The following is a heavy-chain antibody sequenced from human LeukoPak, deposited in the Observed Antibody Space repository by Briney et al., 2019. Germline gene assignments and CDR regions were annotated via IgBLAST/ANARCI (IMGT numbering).Heavy chain of an antibody. CDR2: IYYSGST. Sequence: SETLSLTCTVSGSSISNYYWSWIRQPPGKGLEWIGYIYYSGSTNYNPSLKSRVTISVDTSKNQFSLKLSSVTAADTAVYYCARQASGDLYGMDVWGQGTTVTVSS. D-gene: IGHD3-10*01. V-gene: IGHV4-59*08. J-gene: IGHJ6*02. CDR3: ARQASGDLYGMDV. CDR1: GSSISNYY.